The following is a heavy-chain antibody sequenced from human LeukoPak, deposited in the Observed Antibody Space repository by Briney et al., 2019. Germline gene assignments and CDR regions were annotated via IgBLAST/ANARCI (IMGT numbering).Heavy chain of an antibody. J-gene: IGHJ4*02. CDR1: GYTSTTFG. CDR2: ISPYNGNT. CDR3: ARDKGRAYSYGYVDY. V-gene: IGHV1-18*01. Sequence: ASVKVSCKTSGYTSTTFGINWVRQAPGQELEWMGWISPYNGNTNYAQKLQGRVTMTTDTSTNTAYMELRSLRSDDTAVYYCARDKGRAYSYGYVDYWGQGTLVTVS. D-gene: IGHD5-18*01.